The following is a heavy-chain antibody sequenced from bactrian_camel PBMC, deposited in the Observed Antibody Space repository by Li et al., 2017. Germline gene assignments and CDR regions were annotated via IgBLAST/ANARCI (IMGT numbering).Heavy chain of an antibody. CDR2: IVIRDGRT. CDR3: TADGVVSYGRCQTKYGY. CDR1: GYTSRSNC. Sequence: VQLVESGGGSVQAGGSLRLSCAVAGYTSRSNCLGWFRRTDEQEREGLAAIVIRDGRTYTTDSVKGRFTISRDNTENTVTLQMKSLKPEDTAEYYCTADGVVSYGRCQTKYGYWGQGTQVTVS. D-gene: IGHD2*01. J-gene: IGHJ4*01. V-gene: IGHV3S31*01.